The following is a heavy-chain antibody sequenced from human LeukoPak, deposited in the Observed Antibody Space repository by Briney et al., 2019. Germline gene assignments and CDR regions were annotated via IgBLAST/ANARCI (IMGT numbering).Heavy chain of an antibody. J-gene: IGHJ3*01. CDR1: GFAFSAYW. CDR3: AKSRWETYAVRAFDV. D-gene: IGHD1-26*01. Sequence: PGGSLRLSCAASGFAFSAYWMNWVRQAPGKGLEWVANVNQDGSEKYYVDSVKGRFTISRDNPKNALYMQMNSLRAEDTAVYYCAKSRWETYAVRAFDVWGQGTMVTVSS. V-gene: IGHV3-7*03. CDR2: VNQDGSEK.